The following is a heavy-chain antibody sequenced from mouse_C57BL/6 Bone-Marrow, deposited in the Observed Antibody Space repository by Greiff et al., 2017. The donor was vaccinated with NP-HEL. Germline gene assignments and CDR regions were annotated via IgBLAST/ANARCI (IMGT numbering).Heavy chain of an antibody. CDR2: IDPANGNT. CDR3: ASDGYYPWYFDV. J-gene: IGHJ1*03. V-gene: IGHV14-3*01. D-gene: IGHD2-3*01. Sequence: DVKLVESVAELVRPGASVKLSCTASGFNIKNTYMHWVKQRPEQGLEWIGRIDPANGNTKYAPKFQGKATITADTSSNTAYLQLSSLTSEDTAIYYCASDGYYPWYFDVWGTGTTVTVSS. CDR1: GFNIKNTY.